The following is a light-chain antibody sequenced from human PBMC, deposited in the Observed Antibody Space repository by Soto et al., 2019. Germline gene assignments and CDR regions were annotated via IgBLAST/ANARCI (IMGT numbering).Light chain of an antibody. V-gene: IGKV3-15*01. Sequence: EIGMTQSPATLSVSPGERATLSCRASQSVSSNLAWYQQKPGLAPRLLIYGASTRATGIPARFSGSGSGTEFTLTISSLQSEDFAVYYCHQYNNWPPMYTFGQGTKLEIK. CDR2: GAS. CDR1: QSVSSN. CDR3: HQYNNWPPMYT. J-gene: IGKJ2*01.